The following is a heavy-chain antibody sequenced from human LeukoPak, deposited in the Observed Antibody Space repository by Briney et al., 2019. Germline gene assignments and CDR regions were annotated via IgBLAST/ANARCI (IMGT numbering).Heavy chain of an antibody. V-gene: IGHV3-23*01. CDR1: GFTFRSFA. D-gene: IGHD3-22*01. CDR2: INDNGAGT. Sequence: GGSLRLSCAASGFTFRSFAMSWVRQAPGKGLKWVSTINDNGAGTYYADSVKGRFTISRDNSKNTLYLQMNSLRAEDTAVYYCARMYYYDSSGSDYWGQGTLVTVSS. CDR3: ARMYYYDSSGSDY. J-gene: IGHJ4*02.